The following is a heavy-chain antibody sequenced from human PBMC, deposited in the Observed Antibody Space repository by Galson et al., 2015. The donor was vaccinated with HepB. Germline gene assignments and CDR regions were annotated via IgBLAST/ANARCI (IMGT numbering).Heavy chain of an antibody. Sequence: ETPSLTCAVSCGSITSFYWGWIRQPPGEGLEWVGSIYYSGITNYNPSLKSRVTISVDRSKNQFSLKLSSVTAADTAVYYCAKDQGRDGYNSWGQGTLVTVSS. CDR3: AKDQGRDGYNS. CDR2: IYYSGIT. V-gene: IGHV4-59*01. D-gene: IGHD5-24*01. CDR1: CGSITSFY. J-gene: IGHJ5*02.